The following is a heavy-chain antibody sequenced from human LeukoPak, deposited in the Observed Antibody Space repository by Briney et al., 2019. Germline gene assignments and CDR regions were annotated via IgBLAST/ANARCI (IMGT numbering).Heavy chain of an antibody. J-gene: IGHJ6*02. Sequence: PGGSLRLSCTASGFTFSSYGMHWVRQAPGKGLEWVAVTWFDGSNKYYADSVKGRLTISRDNSESTLYLQMNSLRAEDTAVYYCAKAVAATGHYYFGMDVWGQGTTVTVSS. V-gene: IGHV3-33*06. CDR2: TWFDGSNK. CDR1: GFTFSSYG. D-gene: IGHD6-19*01. CDR3: AKAVAATGHYYFGMDV.